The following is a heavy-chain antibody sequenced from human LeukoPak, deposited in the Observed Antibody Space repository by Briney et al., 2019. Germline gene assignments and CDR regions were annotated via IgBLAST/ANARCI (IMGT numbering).Heavy chain of an antibody. CDR1: GYTFTSYG. CDR3: ARVIIAAAGRSWYFDL. V-gene: IGHV1-18*01. CDR2: ISAYNGKT. Sequence: ASVKVSCKASGYTFTSYGISWVRQAPGQGLEWMGWISAYNGKTNYAQKLQGRVTMTTDTSTSTDYMELRSLRSGDTAVYYCARVIIAAAGRSWYFDLWGRGTLVTVSS. J-gene: IGHJ2*01. D-gene: IGHD6-13*01.